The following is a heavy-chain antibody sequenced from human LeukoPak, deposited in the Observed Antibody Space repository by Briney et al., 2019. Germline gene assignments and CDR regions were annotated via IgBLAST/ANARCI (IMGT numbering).Heavy chain of an antibody. V-gene: IGHV1-2*02. CDR3: ARDQFYGDYVSGWFDP. CDR2: INPNSGGT. D-gene: IGHD4-17*01. Sequence: ASVKVSCKASGYTFTGYYMHWARQAPGQGLEWMGWINPNSGGTNYAQKFQGRVTMTRDTSISTAYMELSRLRSDDTAVYYCARDQFYGDYVSGWFDPWGQGTLVTVSS. CDR1: GYTFTGYY. J-gene: IGHJ5*02.